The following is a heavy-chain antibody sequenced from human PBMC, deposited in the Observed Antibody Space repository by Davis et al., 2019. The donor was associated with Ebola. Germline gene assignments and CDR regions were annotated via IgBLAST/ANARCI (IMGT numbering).Heavy chain of an antibody. CDR3: ARVGGLGSSYLEALDV. CDR2: IYYSGST. CDR1: GGSIHSNY. Sequence: MPGGSLRLSCSVSGGSIHSNYWSWMRQPPGKGLEWIGYIYYSGSTNYNPSLKSRVTISMDAPRDQFSLKLTSVTAADTAVYFCARVGGLGSSYLEALDVWGQGTMVTV. V-gene: IGHV4-59*01. D-gene: IGHD1-26*01. J-gene: IGHJ3*01.